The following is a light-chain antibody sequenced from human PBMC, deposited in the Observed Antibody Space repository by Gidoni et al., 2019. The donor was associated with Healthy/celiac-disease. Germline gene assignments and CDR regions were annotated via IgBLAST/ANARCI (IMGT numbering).Light chain of an antibody. CDR3: QQSYSTPFT. CDR2: AAS. CDR1: QSISSY. Sequence: DIQMTQSPSSLSASVGDRVTITCRASQSISSYLNWYQQKPGKAPKLLIYAASSLQSGVPSRFSGSGSGTGFTLTISSLQPEDFATYYCQQSYSTPFTFGPGAKLDIK. V-gene: IGKV1-39*01. J-gene: IGKJ3*01.